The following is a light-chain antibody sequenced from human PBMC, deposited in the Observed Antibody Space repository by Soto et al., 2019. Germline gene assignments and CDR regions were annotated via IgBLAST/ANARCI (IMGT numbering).Light chain of an antibody. J-gene: IGKJ2*01. CDR2: GAS. CDR1: QSVSSNY. V-gene: IGKV3-20*01. Sequence: ELAQYPGTLSLSPGERATLSCRASQSVSSNYLAWYQHKPGQAPRLLIYGASSRATGIPDRFSGSGSGTDFTLTISRLEPEDFAVYYCQQYGTSPPYTFGQGTKLEIK. CDR3: QQYGTSPPYT.